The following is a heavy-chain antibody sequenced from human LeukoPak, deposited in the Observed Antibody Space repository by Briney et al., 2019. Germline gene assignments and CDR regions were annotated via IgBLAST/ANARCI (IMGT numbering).Heavy chain of an antibody. D-gene: IGHD3-3*01. J-gene: IGHJ4*02. CDR3: NTTNVGNSPRDY. CDR2: VDPKDGET. V-gene: IGHV1-69-2*01. Sequence: ASVKISCKASGYTFDDNYMHWVQQAPGKGPEWMGFVDPKDGETVYAEKFQDTVTLSADTSIDTAYMELSSLTSEDTAMYYSNTTNVGNSPRDYWGPGTLVTVSS. CDR1: GYTFDDNY.